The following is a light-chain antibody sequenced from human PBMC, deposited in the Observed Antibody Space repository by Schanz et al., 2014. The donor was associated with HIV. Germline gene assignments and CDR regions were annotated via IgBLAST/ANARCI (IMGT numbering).Light chain of an antibody. V-gene: IGLV2-14*02. CDR3: SSYTSSNTLYVL. CDR2: EVR. Sequence: QSALTQPASVSGSPGQSITISCTGTSSDIGNYHLVSWFQHHPGEAPKIMIFEVRKRPSGVSGRFSGSKSGNTASLTISGLQPEDEADYFCSSYTSSNTLYVLFGGGTKLTVL. CDR1: SSDIGNYHL. J-gene: IGLJ3*02.